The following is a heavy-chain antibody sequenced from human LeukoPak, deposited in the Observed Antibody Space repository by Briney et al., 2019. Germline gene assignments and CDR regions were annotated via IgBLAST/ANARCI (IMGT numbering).Heavy chain of an antibody. J-gene: IGHJ6*02. CDR2: IYSGGTT. CDR1: GFTVSTNC. CDR3: AKDFQYCSSTTCYPGGHGMDV. Sequence: QPGGSLRLSCAASGFTVSTNCMTWVRQAPGKGLEWVSTIYSGGTTYYADSVMGRFTISRDNSKDTLYLQMSSLRAEDTAVYYCAKDFQYCSSTTCYPGGHGMDVWGQGTTATVSS. D-gene: IGHD2-2*01. V-gene: IGHV3-53*05.